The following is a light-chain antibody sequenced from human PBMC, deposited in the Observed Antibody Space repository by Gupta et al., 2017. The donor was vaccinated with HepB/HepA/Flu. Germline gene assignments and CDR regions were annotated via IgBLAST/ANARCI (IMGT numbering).Light chain of an antibody. J-gene: IGKJ1*01. CDR1: QRISAW. CDR3: QQFDSFPWT. V-gene: IGKV1-5*03. CDR2: KAS. Sequence: DIQMTQSPSTLSASVGDRVIITCRASQRISAWLAWYQQKPGKAPKLLIYKASTLERGVPSRFSGSRSGTEFTLTISSLQPDDFATYFCQQFDSFPWTFGQGTKVEIK.